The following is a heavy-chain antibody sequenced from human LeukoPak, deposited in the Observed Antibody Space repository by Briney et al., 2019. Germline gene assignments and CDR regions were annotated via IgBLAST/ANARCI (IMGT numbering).Heavy chain of an antibody. CDR3: ARERGYSYGAHCDY. CDR2: IWYDGSNK. V-gene: IGHV3-33*01. CDR1: GFTFSSYG. D-gene: IGHD5-18*01. J-gene: IGHJ4*02. Sequence: GGSLRLSCAASGFTFSSYGMHWVRQVPGKGLEWAAVIWYDGSNKYYADSVKGRFTISRDNSKNTVYLQMNSLRAEDTAVYYCARERGYSYGAHCDYWGQGTLVTVSS.